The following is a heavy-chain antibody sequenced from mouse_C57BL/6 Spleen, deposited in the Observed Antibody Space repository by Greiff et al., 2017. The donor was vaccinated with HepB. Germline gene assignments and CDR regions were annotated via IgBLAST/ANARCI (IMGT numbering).Heavy chain of an antibody. CDR3: ARTSTMVTTRAMDY. V-gene: IGHV2-2*01. D-gene: IGHD2-2*01. CDR2: IWSGGST. J-gene: IGHJ4*01. Sequence: VKVVESGPGLVQPSQSLSITCTVSGFSLTSYGVHWVRQSPGKGLEWLGVIWSGGSTDYNAAFISRLSISKDNSKSQVFFKMNSLQADDTAIYYCARTSTMVTTRAMDYWGQGTSVTVSS. CDR1: GFSLTSYG.